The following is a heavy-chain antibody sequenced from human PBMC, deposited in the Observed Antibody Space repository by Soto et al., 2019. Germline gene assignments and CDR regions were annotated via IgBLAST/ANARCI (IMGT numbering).Heavy chain of an antibody. CDR2: ISGSGGST. V-gene: IGHV3-23*01. J-gene: IGHJ3*02. D-gene: IGHD3-16*01. Sequence: EVQLLESGGGLVQPGGSLRLSCAASGFTFSSYAMSWVRQAPGKGLEWVSGISGSGGSTYYADSVKGRFTISRDNSKNTLYLQMNSLRAEDTAVYYCAKEGQYGGIWWSSPPDAFDIWGQGTMVTVSS. CDR3: AKEGQYGGIWWSSPPDAFDI. CDR1: GFTFSSYA.